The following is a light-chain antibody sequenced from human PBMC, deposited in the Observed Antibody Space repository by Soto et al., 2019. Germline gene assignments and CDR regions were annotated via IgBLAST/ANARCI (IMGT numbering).Light chain of an antibody. J-gene: IGLJ3*02. CDR1: TSDVGRYNY. CDR3: NSYTTGTTWV. CDR2: DVS. Sequence: QSVLTQPASASGSPGQSITISCTGTTSDVGRYNYVSWHQQHPGKAPKLLIFDVSNRPSGVSDRFSGSKSGNTASLTISGLQAEDEADYYCNSYTTGTTWVFGGGTKVTVL. V-gene: IGLV2-14*01.